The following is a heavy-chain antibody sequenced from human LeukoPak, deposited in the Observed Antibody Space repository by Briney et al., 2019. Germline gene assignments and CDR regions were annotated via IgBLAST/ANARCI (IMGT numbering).Heavy chain of an antibody. D-gene: IGHD1-26*01. CDR2: ISSSSSYI. CDR1: GFTFSSYS. CDR3: ARDLTVGATFDY. V-gene: IGHV3-21*01. J-gene: IGHJ4*02. Sequence: GGSLRLSCAASGFTFSSYSMNWVRQAPGKGLEWVSSISSSSSYIYYADSVKGRFTISRDTAKKSLYLQMNSLRAEDTAVYYCARDLTVGATFDYWGQGTLVTVSS.